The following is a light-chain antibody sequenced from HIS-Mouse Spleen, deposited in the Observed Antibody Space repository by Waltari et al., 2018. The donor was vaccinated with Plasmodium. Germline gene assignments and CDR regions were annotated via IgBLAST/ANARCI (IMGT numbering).Light chain of an antibody. CDR1: QGISSA. Sequence: AIQLTPSPSSLSASVGDRVTITCRASQGISSALAWYQQKPGKAPKLLIYDASSLESGVPSRFSGSGSGTDFTLTISSLQPEDFATYYCQQFNSYPFTFSPGTKVDIK. J-gene: IGKJ3*01. V-gene: IGKV1-13*02. CDR3: QQFNSYPFT. CDR2: DAS.